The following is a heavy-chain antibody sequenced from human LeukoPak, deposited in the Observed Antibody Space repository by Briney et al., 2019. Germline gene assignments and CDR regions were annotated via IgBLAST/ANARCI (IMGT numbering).Heavy chain of an antibody. CDR1: GGSISSGGYS. V-gene: IGHV4-30-2*01. Sequence: SETLSLTCAVSGGSISSGGYSWSWIRQPPGKGLEWIGYIYHSGSTYYNPSLKSRVTISVDRSKNQFSLKLSSVTAADTAVYYCAREVLGLEWLSHNWFDPWGQGTLVTVSS. CDR3: AREVLGLEWLSHNWFDP. CDR2: IYHSGST. D-gene: IGHD3-3*01. J-gene: IGHJ5*02.